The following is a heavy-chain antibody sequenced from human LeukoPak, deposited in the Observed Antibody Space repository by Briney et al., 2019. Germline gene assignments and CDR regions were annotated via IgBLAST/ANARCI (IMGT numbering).Heavy chain of an antibody. Sequence: SETLSLTCTVSGGSISRGGYYWIWIPQHPGRGLEWIGYIHYSGSTFYNPSLKIRITISVNTSKIQFSLRLSSVTAADTAVYYCERDISPYNNLDYWGQGTLITVSS. D-gene: IGHD3-10*01. J-gene: IGHJ4*02. CDR2: IHYSGST. CDR3: ERDISPYNNLDY. V-gene: IGHV4-31*03. CDR1: GGSISRGGYY.